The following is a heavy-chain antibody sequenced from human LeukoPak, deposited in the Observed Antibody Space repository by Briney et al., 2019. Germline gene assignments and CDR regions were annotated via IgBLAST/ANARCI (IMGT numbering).Heavy chain of an antibody. CDR1: GGSFSGYY. D-gene: IGHD6-13*01. CDR3: ARGRAAADY. CDR2: INHSGST. Sequence: PSETLSLTCAVYGGSFSGYYWSWIRQPPGKGLEWIGEINHSGSTNYNPSHKSRVTISVDTSKNQFSLKLSSVTAADTAVYYCARGRAAADYWGQGTLVTVSS. V-gene: IGHV4-34*01. J-gene: IGHJ4*02.